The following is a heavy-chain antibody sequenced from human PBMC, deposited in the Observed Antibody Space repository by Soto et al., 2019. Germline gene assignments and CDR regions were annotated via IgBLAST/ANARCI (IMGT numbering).Heavy chain of an antibody. CDR2: IYYSGST. V-gene: IGHV4-59*01. J-gene: IGHJ3*02. CDR3: ARALKYSSSLGGAFDI. Sequence: SETLSLTCTVSGGSISSYYWSWIRQPPGKGLEWIGYIYYSGSTNYNPSLKSRVTISVETSKNQFSLKLSSVTAADTAVYYCARALKYSSSLGGAFDIWGQGTMVTVSS. D-gene: IGHD6-6*01. CDR1: GGSISSYY.